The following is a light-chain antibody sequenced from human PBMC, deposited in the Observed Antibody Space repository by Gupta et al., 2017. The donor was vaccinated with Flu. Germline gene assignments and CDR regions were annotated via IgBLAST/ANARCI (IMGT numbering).Light chain of an antibody. CDR2: DAS. CDR3: QQRRNWPLT. J-gene: IGKJ5*01. V-gene: IGKV3-11*01. CDR1: QSISNS. Sequence: ELVLPQSPATLSLSPGERATLSCRASQSISNSLAWHQQKPGQAPRLLIYDASNRATGIPARFSGSGSGTDFTLTISSLEPEDFAVYYCQQRRNWPLTFGQGTRLEIK.